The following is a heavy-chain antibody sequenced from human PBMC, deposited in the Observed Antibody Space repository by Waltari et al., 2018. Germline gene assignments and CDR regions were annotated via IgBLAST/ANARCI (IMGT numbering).Heavy chain of an antibody. CDR3: VRTLGFCTASTCSYGYFDL. V-gene: IGHV4-30-4*01. CDR2: IYYTGAT. Sequence: QVQLQESGPGLVKPSQTLSLTCTVSGAPIRSGNYYWSWIRQPPGKGLEWLGYIYYTGATSYNPSLRNRITMSLDASKGEFSMNMRSLTAADTAVYYCVRTLGFCTASTCSYGYFDLWGRGTLVAVSP. J-gene: IGHJ2*01. CDR1: GAPIRSGNYY. D-gene: IGHD3-10*01.